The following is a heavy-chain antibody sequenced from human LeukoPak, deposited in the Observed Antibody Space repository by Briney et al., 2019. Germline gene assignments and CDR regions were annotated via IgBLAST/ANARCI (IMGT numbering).Heavy chain of an antibody. D-gene: IGHD3-22*01. CDR2: IYTSGST. Sequence: SETLSLTCTVSVGSISSYYWSWIRQPAGKGLEWIGRIYTSGSTNYNPSLKSRVTMSVDTSKNQFSLKLSSVTAADTAVYYCAREGYYDSSGYMDPWGQGTLVTVSS. J-gene: IGHJ5*02. CDR3: AREGYYDSSGYMDP. V-gene: IGHV4-4*07. CDR1: VGSISSYY.